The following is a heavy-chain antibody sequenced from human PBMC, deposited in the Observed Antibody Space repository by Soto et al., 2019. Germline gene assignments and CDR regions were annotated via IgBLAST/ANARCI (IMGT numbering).Heavy chain of an antibody. V-gene: IGHV3-21*01. D-gene: IGHD4-17*01. CDR1: GFTFSSYS. J-gene: IGHJ4*02. CDR2: MSSSSSYI. CDR3: ARGHQMTTVSFVDY. Sequence: EVQLVESGGGLVKPGGSLRLSCAAYGFTFSSYSMNWVRKAQGKGLEWVSSMSSSSSYIYYADSVKGRFTISRDNAKNSLYLQMNSLRAEDTAVYYCARGHQMTTVSFVDYWGQGTLVTVSS.